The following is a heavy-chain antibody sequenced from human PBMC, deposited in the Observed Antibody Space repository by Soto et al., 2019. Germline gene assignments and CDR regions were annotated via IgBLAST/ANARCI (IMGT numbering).Heavy chain of an antibody. J-gene: IGHJ4*02. Sequence: QVHLVQSGAEVKKPGASVKVSCKGSGYTFTSYGITWVRQARGQGLEWMGWISAHNGNTAYAQKLQGRVNVPRDTSMSSAYMELRSLRSDDTVVYYCARGRYGDSWGQGALVTVSS. CDR2: ISAHNGNT. CDR3: ARGRYGDS. V-gene: IGHV1-18*01. CDR1: GYTFTSYG. D-gene: IGHD1-1*01.